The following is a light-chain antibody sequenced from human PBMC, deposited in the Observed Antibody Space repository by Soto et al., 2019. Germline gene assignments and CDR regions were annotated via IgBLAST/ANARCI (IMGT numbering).Light chain of an antibody. Sequence: QSVLTQPRSVSGSPGQSVTISCTGTSSDVGGYNYVSWYQQHPGKASKLMIYDVSKRPSGVPDRFSGSKSGNTASLTISGLQAEDEADYYCCSYAGSYTLVFGGGTQLTVL. V-gene: IGLV2-11*01. CDR3: CSYAGSYTLV. CDR2: DVS. J-gene: IGLJ2*01. CDR1: SSDVGGYNY.